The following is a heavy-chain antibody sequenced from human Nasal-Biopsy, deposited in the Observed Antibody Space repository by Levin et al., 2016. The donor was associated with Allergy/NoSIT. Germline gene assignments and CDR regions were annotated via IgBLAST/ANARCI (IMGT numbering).Heavy chain of an antibody. CDR3: AKSPSPFHHYYYFDV. CDR1: GLSFSSYG. CDR2: ISYDGSEK. J-gene: IGHJ6*03. Sequence: GESLKISCVASGLSFSSYGMHWVRQAPGKGPEWVALISYDGSEKYYGDSVKGRFAMSRDNLKNTLYLQMNSLRAEDTAVYYCAKSPSPFHHYYYFDVWGRGTTVTVSS. V-gene: IGHV3-30*18.